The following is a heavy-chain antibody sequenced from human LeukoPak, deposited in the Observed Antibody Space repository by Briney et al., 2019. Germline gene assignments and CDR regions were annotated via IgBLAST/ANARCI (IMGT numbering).Heavy chain of an antibody. CDR3: ARCDSSGYWYGMDV. J-gene: IGHJ6*02. Sequence: TSVRVSCKASGYIFTGYGIGWVRQAPGQGLEXXXWISAYNGNTDYAQKLQGRVTMTTDTSTSTAYMELRSLRSDDTAVYYCARCDSSGYWYGMDVWGQGTTVTVSS. CDR1: GYIFTGYG. D-gene: IGHD3-22*01. V-gene: IGHV1-18*01. CDR2: ISAYNGNT.